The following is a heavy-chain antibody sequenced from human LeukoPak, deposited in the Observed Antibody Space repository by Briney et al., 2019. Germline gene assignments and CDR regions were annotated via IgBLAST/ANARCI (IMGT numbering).Heavy chain of an antibody. J-gene: IGHJ4*02. CDR3: PTSSSSAGCD. Sequence: GGSLRLSCAASGFIFTKYWMSWVRQAPGKGLEWVANINEDGSTKFYVDSVKGRFSMSSDNAQNSCYLQLNSLRIEGAGGYYCPTSSSSAGCDWGQGTLVIVSP. CDR2: INEDGSTK. V-gene: IGHV3-7*03. D-gene: IGHD6-13*01. CDR1: GFIFTKYW.